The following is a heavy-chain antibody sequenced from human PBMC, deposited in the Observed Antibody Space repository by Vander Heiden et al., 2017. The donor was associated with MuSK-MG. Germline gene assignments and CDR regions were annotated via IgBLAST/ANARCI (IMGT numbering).Heavy chain of an antibody. V-gene: IGHV1-69*10. J-gene: IGHJ5*02. D-gene: IGHD6-13*01. Sequence: QVQLVQSGAEVKKPGSSVKVSCKASGGTFSSYAISWVRQAPGQGLEWMGGIIPILGIANYAQKFQGRVTINADKSTRTAYMEMRRMRSEDTAVYYFAGGTAGSDWFDPGCQGTMVTVYS. CDR1: GGTFSSYA. CDR2: IIPILGIA. CDR3: AGGTAGSDWFDP.